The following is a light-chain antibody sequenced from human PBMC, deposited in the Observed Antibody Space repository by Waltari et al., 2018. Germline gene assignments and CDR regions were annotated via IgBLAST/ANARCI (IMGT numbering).Light chain of an antibody. J-gene: IGKJ1*01. CDR1: QSISDS. CDR3: QQYNNYPWT. CDR2: RAS. V-gene: IGKV1-5*03. Sequence: DVQMTQSPSTLSASVGDRVTITCRASQSISDSLAWYQQKPGKAPNLLISRASRLESGVPSRFSGSRSGAEFTLGISSLQPDDFATYYCQQYNNYPWTFGQGTNVEIK.